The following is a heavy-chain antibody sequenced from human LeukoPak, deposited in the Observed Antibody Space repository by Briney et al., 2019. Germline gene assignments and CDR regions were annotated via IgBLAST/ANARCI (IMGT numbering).Heavy chain of an antibody. V-gene: IGHV3-21*01. D-gene: IGHD6-13*01. CDR2: ISRSSTYR. CDR1: GFTFSSYS. J-gene: IGHJ6*03. CDR3: AKDATAVVGTVYMDV. Sequence: GGSLRLSCAASGFTFSSYSMSWVRQAPGKGLEWVSSISRSSTYRYYAASVRGRFTISRDNAKNSLYLQMDSLRAEDTAVYYCAKDATAVVGTVYMDVWGKGTTVTISS.